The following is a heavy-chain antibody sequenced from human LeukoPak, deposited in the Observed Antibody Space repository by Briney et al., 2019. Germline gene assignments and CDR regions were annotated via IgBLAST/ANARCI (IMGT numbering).Heavy chain of an antibody. V-gene: IGHV3-21*01. J-gene: IGHJ4*02. CDR3: ARDPPYYDSSGYYYDY. CDR1: GFTFSTYS. CDR2: ISGSSIYI. D-gene: IGHD3-22*01. Sequence: GGSLRLSCAASGFTFSTYSMNWVRQAPGKGLEWVSSISGSSIYIYYADSARGRFTISRDNAKNSLYLQMNSLRAEDTAVYYCARDPPYYDSSGYYYDYWGQGTLVTVSS.